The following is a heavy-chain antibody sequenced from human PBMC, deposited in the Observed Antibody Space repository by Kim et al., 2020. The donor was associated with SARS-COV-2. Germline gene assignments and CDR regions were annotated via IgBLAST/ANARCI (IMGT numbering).Heavy chain of an antibody. Sequence: GGSLRLSCAASGFTFSSYWMHWVRQAPGKGLVWVSRINSDGSSTSYADSVKGRFTISRDNAKNTLYLQMNSLRAEDTAVYYCARAPGAIYYYDSSGYSPFDYWGQGTLVTVSS. V-gene: IGHV3-74*01. CDR3: ARAPGAIYYYDSSGYSPFDY. J-gene: IGHJ4*02. CDR2: INSDGSST. D-gene: IGHD3-22*01. CDR1: GFTFSSYW.